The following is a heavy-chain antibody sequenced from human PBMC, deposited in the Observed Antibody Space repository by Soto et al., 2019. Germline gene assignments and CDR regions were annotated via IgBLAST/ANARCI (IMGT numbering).Heavy chain of an antibody. Sequence: TLSLTCTVSGASISSGGYYWSWIRQHPGKGLEGIGYTYYRRTTYYNPSLKCRVTISVDTSKNQFSLKLSSVTAADTAVYYCAREGHVENLGSNWFDPWGQGTLVTVSS. CDR3: AREGHVENLGSNWFDP. J-gene: IGHJ5*02. V-gene: IGHV4-31*03. CDR2: TYYRRTT. CDR1: GASISSGGYY.